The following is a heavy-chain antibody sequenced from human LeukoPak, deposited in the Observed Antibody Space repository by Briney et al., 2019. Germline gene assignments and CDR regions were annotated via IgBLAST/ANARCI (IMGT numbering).Heavy chain of an antibody. CDR3: ALGTSLDY. Sequence: SETLSLTCTVSGGSISSSSYSWGWIRQPPGKGLEWIGSIYYSGSTYYNPSLKSRVTISVDTSQNLFSLKLSSVTAADTAVYYCALGTSLDYWGQGTLVTVSS. CDR1: GGSISSSSYS. V-gene: IGHV4-39*01. J-gene: IGHJ4*02. CDR2: IYYSGST.